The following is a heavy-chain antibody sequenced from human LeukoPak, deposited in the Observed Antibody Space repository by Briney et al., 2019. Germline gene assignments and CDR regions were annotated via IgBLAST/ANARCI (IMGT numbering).Heavy chain of an antibody. V-gene: IGHV4-4*07. CDR1: GDSFSSYF. D-gene: IGHD2-15*01. Sequence: SETLSLTCTVSGDSFSSYFWSWIRQPAGKGLEWIGRMYTSGITNSNPSLKSRVTMSVDTSKNQFSLNLTSVTAADTAVYYCATVWGGSSGGFDYWGQGTLVTVSS. CDR3: ATVWGGSSGGFDY. CDR2: MYTSGIT. J-gene: IGHJ4*02.